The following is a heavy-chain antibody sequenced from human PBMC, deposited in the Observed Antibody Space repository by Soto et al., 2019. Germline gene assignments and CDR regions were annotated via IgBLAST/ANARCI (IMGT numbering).Heavy chain of an antibody. CDR3: ADYYDSSGYYRY. CDR1: GGTFSSYA. Sequence: ASVKVSCKASGGTFSSYAISWVRQAPGQGLEWMGGIIPIFGTANYAQKFQGRVTITADKSTSTAYMELSSLRSEDTAVYFCADYYDSSGYYRYWGQGTLFTVSS. CDR2: IIPIFGTA. D-gene: IGHD3-22*01. J-gene: IGHJ4*02. V-gene: IGHV1-69*06.